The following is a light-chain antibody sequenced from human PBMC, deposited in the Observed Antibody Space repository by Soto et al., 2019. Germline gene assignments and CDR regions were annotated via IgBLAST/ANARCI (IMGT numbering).Light chain of an antibody. J-gene: IGKJ4*01. Sequence: DIQMTQSPSTLSASVGDRVTITCRASQGIVRWLAWYQQKPGKAPKLLIYDTSSLQTGVPSRFSGSGSGTDFVLTISNLQPEDIATYYCQQSEGLPTFGGGTKVDIK. CDR1: QGIVRW. V-gene: IGKV1-33*01. CDR3: QQSEGLPT. CDR2: DTS.